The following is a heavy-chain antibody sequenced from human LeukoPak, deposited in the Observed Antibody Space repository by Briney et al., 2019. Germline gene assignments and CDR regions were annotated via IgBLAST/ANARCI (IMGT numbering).Heavy chain of an antibody. Sequence: PGGSLRLSCAASGFTFSNAWMSWVRQAPGKGLEWVSDISGSGGGTDYADSVKGRFTISRDKSKNTLYLQMNSLRADDTAVYYCAKGDGFTVTTRVDYWGQGTLVTVSS. CDR3: AKGDGFTVTTRVDY. CDR1: GFTFSNAW. J-gene: IGHJ4*02. D-gene: IGHD4-17*01. V-gene: IGHV3-23*01. CDR2: ISGSGGGT.